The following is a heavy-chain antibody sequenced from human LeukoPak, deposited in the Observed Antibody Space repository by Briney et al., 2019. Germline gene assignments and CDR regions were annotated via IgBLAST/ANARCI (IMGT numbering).Heavy chain of an antibody. J-gene: IGHJ6*02. V-gene: IGHV3-30-3*01. CDR3: ARDQRIWSGGYYGMDV. CDR2: ISYDGSNK. D-gene: IGHD3-3*01. CDR1: GFTFSNYA. Sequence: GGSLRLSCAASGFTFSNYAMAWVRQAPGKGLEWVAVISYDGSNKYYADSVKGRFTISRDNSKNTLYLQMNSLRAEDTAVYYCARDQRIWSGGYYGMDVWGQGTTVTVSS.